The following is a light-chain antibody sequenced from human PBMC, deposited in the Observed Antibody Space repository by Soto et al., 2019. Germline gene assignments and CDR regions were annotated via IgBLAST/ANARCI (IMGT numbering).Light chain of an antibody. J-gene: IGKJ1*01. CDR3: LQDINYPWT. CDR2: GAS. Sequence: AIQMTQSPSSLSASVADRGTSSFLASQGIGNALGWYQQKPGKPPKVLIYGASNLQSGVPPRFSGSGSGTDFTLAISSLQPEDSATYYCLQDINYPWTFGQGTKVDIK. V-gene: IGKV1-6*01. CDR1: QGIGNA.